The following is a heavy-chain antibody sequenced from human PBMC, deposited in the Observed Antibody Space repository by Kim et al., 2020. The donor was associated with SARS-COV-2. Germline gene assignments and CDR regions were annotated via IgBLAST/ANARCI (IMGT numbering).Heavy chain of an antibody. CDR2: ISSSSSTI. CDR1: GFTFSSYS. Sequence: GGSLRLSCAASGFTFSSYSMNWVRQAPGKGLECVSYISSSSSTIYYADSVKGRFTISRDNAKNSLYLQMNSLRDEDTAVYYCARALRFLVVRSVRGHYFDYWGQGTLVTVSS. D-gene: IGHD3-3*01. CDR3: ARALRFLVVRSVRGHYFDY. V-gene: IGHV3-48*02. J-gene: IGHJ4*02.